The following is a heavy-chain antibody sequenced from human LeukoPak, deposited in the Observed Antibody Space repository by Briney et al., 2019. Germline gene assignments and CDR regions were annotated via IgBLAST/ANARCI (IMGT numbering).Heavy chain of an antibody. D-gene: IGHD6-19*01. Sequence: GGSLRLSCAASGFTFRNYGMRWVRQAPGKGLEWVSFIRFDGSKKYYADSVKGRFTISRDNSKNTLYLQMDSLRAEDTAVYYCAPKNYPHIAVAAYYWGQGTLVTVSS. V-gene: IGHV3-30*02. CDR3: APKNYPHIAVAAYY. J-gene: IGHJ4*02. CDR1: GFTFRNYG. CDR2: IRFDGSKK.